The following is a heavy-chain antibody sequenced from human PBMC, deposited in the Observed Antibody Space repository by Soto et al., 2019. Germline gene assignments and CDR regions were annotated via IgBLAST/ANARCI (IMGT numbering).Heavy chain of an antibody. J-gene: IGHJ4*02. CDR2: IYYSGST. V-gene: IGHV4-59*01. Sequence: SETLSLTCTVSGGSISSYYWSWIRQPPGKGLEWIGYIYYSGSTNYNPSLKSRVTISVDTSKNQFSLKLSSVTAADTAVYYCARVNYDFWSGYSQINYYFDYWGQGTLVTVSS. D-gene: IGHD3-3*01. CDR1: GGSISSYY. CDR3: ARVNYDFWSGYSQINYYFDY.